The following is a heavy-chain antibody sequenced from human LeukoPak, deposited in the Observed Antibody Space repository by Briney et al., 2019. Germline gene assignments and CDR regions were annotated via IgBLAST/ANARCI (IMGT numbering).Heavy chain of an antibody. D-gene: IGHD3-10*01. Sequence: SETLSLTCTVSGGSISSGSYYWSWIRQPAGKGLEWIGRIYTSGGTNYNPSLKSRVTISVDTSKNQFSLKLSSVTAADTAVYYCARAPVTGSGSYNCWGQGTLVTVSS. CDR2: IYTSGGT. CDR3: ARAPVTGSGSYNC. J-gene: IGHJ4*02. V-gene: IGHV4-61*02. CDR1: GGSISSGSYY.